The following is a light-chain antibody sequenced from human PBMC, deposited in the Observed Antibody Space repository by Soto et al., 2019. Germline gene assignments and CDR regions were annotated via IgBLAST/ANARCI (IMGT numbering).Light chain of an antibody. CDR3: TSCITANTRCV. Sequence: QSVLTRPASVSGSPGQSITISCTGTSSDIGRYNYVSWFQQHPGKVPKLVIFEVNYRPSGVSDRFSGSKSGNTASLTITGLQAEDEADYYCTSCITANTRCVFGSGTKV. J-gene: IGLJ1*01. CDR2: EVN. V-gene: IGLV2-14*01. CDR1: SSDIGRYNY.